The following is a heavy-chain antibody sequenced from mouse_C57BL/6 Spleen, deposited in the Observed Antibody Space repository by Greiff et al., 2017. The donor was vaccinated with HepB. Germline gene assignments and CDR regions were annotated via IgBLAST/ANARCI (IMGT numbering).Heavy chain of an antibody. V-gene: IGHV1-54*01. CDR2: INPGSGGT. CDR3: ARYDDGYSWYFDV. D-gene: IGHD2-3*01. Sequence: QVQLQQSGAELVRPGTSVKVSCKASGYAFTNYLIEWVKQRPGQGLEWIGVINPGSGGTNYNEKFKGKATLTADKSSSTAYMQLSSLTSEDSAVYFCARYDDGYSWYFDVWGTGTTVTVSS. CDR1: GYAFTNYL. J-gene: IGHJ1*03.